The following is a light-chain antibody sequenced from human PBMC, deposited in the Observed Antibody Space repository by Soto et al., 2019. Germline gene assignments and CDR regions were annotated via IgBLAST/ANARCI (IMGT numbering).Light chain of an antibody. V-gene: IGKV1-5*01. CDR2: DAS. J-gene: IGKJ1*01. Sequence: DIQMTQSPSTLSASVGDRVTITCRASQSINNWLAWYQQKPGKAPKLLIYDASSLESGVPSRFSGSGSATEFTLTISDLQPDDFATYYCQQYDSYWTFGQGTKVEIK. CDR3: QQYDSYWT. CDR1: QSINNW.